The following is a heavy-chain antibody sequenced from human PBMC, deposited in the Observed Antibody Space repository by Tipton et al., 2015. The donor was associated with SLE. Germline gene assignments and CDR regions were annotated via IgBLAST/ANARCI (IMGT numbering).Heavy chain of an antibody. CDR2: IYYSGST. V-gene: IGHV4-59*12. J-gene: IGHJ4*02. CDR1: GASISSYY. Sequence: GASISSYYWSWIRQPPGKGLEWIGYIYYSGSTIHNPSLKSRVTMSVDTSKNQSSLKLSSVTAADTAVYYCAREPRSGYHDYWGQGTLSLSPQ. CDR3: AREPRSGYHDY. D-gene: IGHD3-3*01.